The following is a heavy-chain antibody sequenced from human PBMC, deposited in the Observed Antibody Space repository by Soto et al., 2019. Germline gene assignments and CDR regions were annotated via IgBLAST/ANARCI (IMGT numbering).Heavy chain of an antibody. CDR3: NLQVEYFKYLAMDV. Sequence: EIQLVESGGGSVKPGGSLRLSCAASGFAFTNGWMNWVRQAPGKGLEWVGRIKSWTSVETTDYAAPVKGRFTISRNDSKDTSFLQMHTLKTEDTGVYYCNLQVEYFKYLAMDVWGQGTTVTVSS. V-gene: IGHV3-15*07. CDR1: GFAFTNGW. CDR2: IKSWTSVETT. D-gene: IGHD1-1*01. J-gene: IGHJ6*02.